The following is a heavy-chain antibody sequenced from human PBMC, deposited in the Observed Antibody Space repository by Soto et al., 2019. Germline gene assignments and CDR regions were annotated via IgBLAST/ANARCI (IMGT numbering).Heavy chain of an antibody. CDR1: EFTSDGHG. D-gene: IGHD3-10*01. V-gene: IGHV3-9*02. Sequence: EVQLAESGGGLVQPGRSLRLSCTASEFTSDGHGIRWVRQPPGKGLEWVSGFIWDTAYTDYADSVKGRFTVSRDNAKNFLYLQMHSLRVEDTALYFCVRDIEAGGARYLVQGTLVAVCS. CDR3: VRDIEAGGARY. J-gene: IGHJ4*02. CDR2: FIWDTAYT.